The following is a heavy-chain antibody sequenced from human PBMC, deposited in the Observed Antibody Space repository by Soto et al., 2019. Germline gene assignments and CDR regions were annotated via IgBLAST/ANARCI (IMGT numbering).Heavy chain of an antibody. D-gene: IGHD6-19*01. CDR2: ISGSGGST. CDR3: AKEAGWYVSYYYGMDV. V-gene: IGHV3-23*01. Sequence: EVQLLESGGGLVQPGGSLRLSCAASGFTFSSYAMSWVRQAPGKGLEWVSAISGSGGSTYYADSVKGRVTISRDNSKNTLYLQMNSLRAEDTAVYYCAKEAGWYVSYYYGMDVWGQGTTVTVSS. J-gene: IGHJ6*02. CDR1: GFTFSSYA.